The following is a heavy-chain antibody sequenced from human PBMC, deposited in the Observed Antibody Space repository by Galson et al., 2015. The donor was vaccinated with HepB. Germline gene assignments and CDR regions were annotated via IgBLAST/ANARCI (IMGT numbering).Heavy chain of an antibody. CDR2: INPNSGGT. Sequence: SVKVSCKASGYTFTGYYMHWVRQAPGQGLEWMGWINPNSGGTNYAQKFQGWVTMTRDTSISTAYMELSRLRSDDTAVYYCARDSTYYYGSGSYYNDAQGWFDPWGQGTLVTVSS. J-gene: IGHJ5*02. CDR1: GYTFTGYY. CDR3: ARDSTYYYGSGSYYNDAQGWFDP. D-gene: IGHD3-10*01. V-gene: IGHV1-2*04.